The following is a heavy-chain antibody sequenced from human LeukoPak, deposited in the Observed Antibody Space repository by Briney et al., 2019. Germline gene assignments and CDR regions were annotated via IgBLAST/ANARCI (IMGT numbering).Heavy chain of an antibody. Sequence: PSETLSLTCTVSGGSISNYYWSWIRQPPGKGLEWIGYIYYSGSTSYNPSLKSRVTISVDTSKNQFSLKLNFVTAADTAVYYCARKGRGPYGSVNGYFDYWGQGTLVTVSS. CDR1: GGSISNYY. CDR2: IYYSGST. CDR3: ARKGRGPYGSVNGYFDY. V-gene: IGHV4-59*08. J-gene: IGHJ4*02. D-gene: IGHD3-10*01.